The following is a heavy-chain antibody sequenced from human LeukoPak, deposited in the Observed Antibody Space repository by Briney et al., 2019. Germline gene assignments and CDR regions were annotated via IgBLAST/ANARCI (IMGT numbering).Heavy chain of an antibody. CDR3: ATDGMVRGPDAWFDS. J-gene: IGHJ5*01. CDR1: GGSISSYY. CDR2: IYTSGST. V-gene: IGHV4-4*07. D-gene: IGHD3-10*01. Sequence: SETLPLTCTVSGGSISSYYWSWIRQPAGKGLEWIGRIYTSGSTYYNPSLKSRVTMSVDTSKNQFSLKLSSVTAADTAVYYCATDGMVRGPDAWFDSWGQGTLVTVSS.